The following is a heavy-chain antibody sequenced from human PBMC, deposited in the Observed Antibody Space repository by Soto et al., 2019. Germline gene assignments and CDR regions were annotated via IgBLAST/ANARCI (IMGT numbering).Heavy chain of an antibody. D-gene: IGHD3-22*01. CDR1: GFTFSSYG. CDR3: ARDVPYYYDSSDYYLPDY. J-gene: IGHJ4*02. V-gene: IGHV3-33*01. Sequence: QVQLVESGGGVVQPGRSLRLSCAASGFTFSSYGMHWVRQAPGKGLEWVAVIWYGGSNKYYADSVKGRFTISRDNSNNSLYVQINSLRAEDTAVSSCARDVPYYYDSSDYYLPDYWGQGTVVTVSS. CDR2: IWYGGSNK.